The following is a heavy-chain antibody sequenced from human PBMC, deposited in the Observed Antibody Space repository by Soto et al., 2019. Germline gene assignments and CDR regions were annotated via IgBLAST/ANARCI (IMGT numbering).Heavy chain of an antibody. J-gene: IGHJ5*02. CDR1: GYTFGNND. CDR2: MNPNSGNT. CDR3: ARMATSGTLNWFDP. V-gene: IGHV1-8*01. Sequence: ASVKVSCKASGYTFGNNDISWVRQATGQGLEWMGWMNPNSGNTGYAQKFQGRVSMTRNTSITTAYLELSSLRSDDTAIYYCARMATSGTLNWFDPWGQRTLVTVSS.